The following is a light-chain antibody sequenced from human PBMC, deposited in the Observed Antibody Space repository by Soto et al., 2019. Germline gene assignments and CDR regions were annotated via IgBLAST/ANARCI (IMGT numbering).Light chain of an antibody. V-gene: IGKV3-11*01. CDR2: GAS. CDR3: QQRSNWPPIT. J-gene: IGKJ5*01. CDR1: QSVSSN. Sequence: ERVMTQSPATLSLSPGETATLSCRASQSVSSNLAWYQQKSGQAPRLLIYGASTRATGIPARFSGSGSGTDFTLTISSLEPEDFAVYYCQQRSNWPPITFGQGTRLEI.